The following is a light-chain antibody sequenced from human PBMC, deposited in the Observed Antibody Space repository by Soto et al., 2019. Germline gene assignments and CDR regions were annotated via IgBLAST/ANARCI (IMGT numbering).Light chain of an antibody. Sequence: EVVMTQSPATLSVYPGERATVSCRASQSVSSDLAWYLQKPGQAPSLLVYGASTRATGMPARFSGSGSGTEFTLTISSLQSEDFAVYYCQQYNNWPHTFGQGTKLEIK. J-gene: IGKJ2*01. V-gene: IGKV3-15*01. CDR1: QSVSSD. CDR3: QQYNNWPHT. CDR2: GAS.